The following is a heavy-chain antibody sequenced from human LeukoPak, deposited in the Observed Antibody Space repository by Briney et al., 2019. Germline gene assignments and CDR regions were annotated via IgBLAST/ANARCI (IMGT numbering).Heavy chain of an antibody. CDR2: IYYSGST. J-gene: IGHJ3*02. CDR1: GFTFSDYG. D-gene: IGHD5-24*01. CDR3: ARGSIRGMATIHDAFDI. V-gene: IGHV4-59*01. Sequence: PGGSLRLSCAASGFTFSDYGMSWIRQPPGKGLEWIGYIYYSGSTNYNPSLKSRVTISVDTSKNQFSLKLSSVTAADTAVYYCARGSIRGMATIHDAFDIWGQGTMVTVSS.